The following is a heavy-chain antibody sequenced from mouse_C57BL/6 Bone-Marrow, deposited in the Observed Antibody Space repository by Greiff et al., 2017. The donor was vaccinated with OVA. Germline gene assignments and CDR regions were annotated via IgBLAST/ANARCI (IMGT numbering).Heavy chain of an antibody. CDR2: SRNKANDYTT. V-gene: IGHV7-1*01. Sequence: EVKVVESGGGLVQSGRSLRLSCAPSGFTFSDFYMEWVRQAPGKGLEWIAASRNKANDYTTEYSASVKGRFIVSRDTSQSILYLQMNALRAEDTAIYYCARDADEDYAMDYWGQGTSVTVSS. J-gene: IGHJ4*01. CDR3: ARDADEDYAMDY. CDR1: GFTFSDFY.